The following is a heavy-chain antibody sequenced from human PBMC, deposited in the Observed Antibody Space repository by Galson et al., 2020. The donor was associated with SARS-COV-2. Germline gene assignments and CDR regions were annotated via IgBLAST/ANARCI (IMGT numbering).Heavy chain of an antibody. CDR1: GGSISSSSYY. CDR3: ASDSTIAVAALNYYYGMDV. Sequence: SETLSLTCTVSGGSISSSSYYWGWIRQPPGKGLEWIGSIYYSGSTYYNPSLKSRVTISVDTSKNQFSLKLSSVTAADTAVYYCASDSTIAVAALNYYYGMDVWGQGTTVTVSS. V-gene: IGHV4-39*01. J-gene: IGHJ6*02. CDR2: IYYSGST. D-gene: IGHD6-19*01.